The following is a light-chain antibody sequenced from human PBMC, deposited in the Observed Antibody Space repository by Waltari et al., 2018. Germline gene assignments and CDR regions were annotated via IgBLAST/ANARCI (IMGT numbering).Light chain of an antibody. Sequence: QSVLTQPASVSGSPGPSSTISCTGTSSAIGGYTYVSWYQQHPGKAPKLMIYDVSRWPSGVSHRFSGSKSGNTASLTISGLQAEDEAHYYCTSYTSTNTVIFGGGTKVTVL. CDR3: TSYTSTNTVI. V-gene: IGLV2-14*03. CDR1: SSAIGGYTY. CDR2: DVS. J-gene: IGLJ2*01.